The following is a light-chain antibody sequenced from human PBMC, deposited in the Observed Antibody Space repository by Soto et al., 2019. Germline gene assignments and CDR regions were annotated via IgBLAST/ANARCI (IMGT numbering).Light chain of an antibody. V-gene: IGLV2-23*02. CDR1: SSDVGGYTL. J-gene: IGLJ2*01. CDR2: EVT. CDR3: CSYAGSATWV. Sequence: SALTQPASVSGSPGQSITISCTGTSSDVGGYTLVSWYQQHPGKVPKLIIYEVTKRPSGVSNRFSGSKSGNTASLTISGLQAEDEADYYCCSYAGSATWVFGGGTKVTVL.